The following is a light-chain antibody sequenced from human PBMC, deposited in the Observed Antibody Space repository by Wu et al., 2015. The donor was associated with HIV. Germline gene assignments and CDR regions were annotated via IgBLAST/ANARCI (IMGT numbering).Light chain of an antibody. Sequence: EIVMTQSPATLSVSPGERATLSCRASQSVRSNLAWYQQKPGQAPRLLIYGASTRATGIPARFSGSGSGTDFTLTISSLEPEDFAVYYCQQRSTWPPYTFGQGTKLEIK. J-gene: IGKJ2*01. V-gene: IGKV3-15*01. CDR1: QSVRSN. CDR3: QQRSTWPPYT. CDR2: GAS.